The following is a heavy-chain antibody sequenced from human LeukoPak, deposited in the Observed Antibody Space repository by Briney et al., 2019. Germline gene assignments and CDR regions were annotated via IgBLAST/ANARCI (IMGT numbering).Heavy chain of an antibody. CDR2: IWHDGTYI. CDR1: GFTFSDYT. V-gene: IGHV3-33*01. J-gene: IGHJ3*02. CDR3: AREGPTTAVGSGAPDI. D-gene: IGHD6-13*01. Sequence: TGGSLRLSCPASGFTFSDYTMQWLRQAPGKGLEWVVVIWHDGTYISYGDSVRGRFTISRDNSKNTLYLQMNSLRAEDTAVYYCAREGPTTAVGSGAPDIWGLGTMVTVSS.